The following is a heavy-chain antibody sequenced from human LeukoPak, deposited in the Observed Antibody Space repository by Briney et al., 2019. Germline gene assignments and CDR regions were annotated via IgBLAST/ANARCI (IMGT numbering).Heavy chain of an antibody. Sequence: PGGSLRLSCAASGFTFSSYWMHWVRQAPGKGLVWVSRINSDGSSTSYADSVKGRFTISRDNAKNTLYLQMNSLRAEDTAVYYCARDQSVGALFDAFDIWGQGTMVTVSS. J-gene: IGHJ3*02. V-gene: IGHV3-74*01. D-gene: IGHD1-26*01. CDR3: ARDQSVGALFDAFDI. CDR2: INSDGSST. CDR1: GFTFSSYW.